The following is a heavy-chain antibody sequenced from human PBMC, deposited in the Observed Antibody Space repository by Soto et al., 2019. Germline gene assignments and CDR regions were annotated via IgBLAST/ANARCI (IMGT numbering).Heavy chain of an antibody. CDR3: ASPVLWFGDDG. J-gene: IGHJ4*02. D-gene: IGHD3-10*01. Sequence: QVQLVESGGGLVKPGGSLRLSCAASRFTFSDYYMSWIRQAPGKGLEWVSYISSSSSYTNYADSVKGRFTISRDNAKNSLYLQMNSLRAEDTAVYYCASPVLWFGDDGWGQGTLVTVSS. V-gene: IGHV3-11*05. CDR1: RFTFSDYY. CDR2: ISSSSSYT.